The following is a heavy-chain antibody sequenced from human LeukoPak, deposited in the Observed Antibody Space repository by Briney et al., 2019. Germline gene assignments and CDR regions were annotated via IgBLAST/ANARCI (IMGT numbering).Heavy chain of an antibody. CDR3: ARGRYSSGWVDY. CDR1: GFTFSDYY. CDR2: ISSSSSYT. V-gene: IGHV3-11*06. D-gene: IGHD6-19*01. J-gene: IGHJ4*02. Sequence: KSGGSLRLSCAASGFTFSDYYMSWIRQAPGKGLEWVSYISSSSSYTNYADSVKGRFTISRDNAKNSLYLQMNGLRAEDTAVYYCARGRYSSGWVDYWGQGTLVTVSS.